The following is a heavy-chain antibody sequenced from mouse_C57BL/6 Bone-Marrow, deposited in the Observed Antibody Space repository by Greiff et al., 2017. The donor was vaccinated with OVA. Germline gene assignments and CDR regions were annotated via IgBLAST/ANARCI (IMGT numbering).Heavy chain of an antibody. V-gene: IGHV1-64*01. CDR2: IHPNSGST. J-gene: IGHJ3*01. CDR3: ARIYYYGSSYGWFAY. CDR1: GYTFTSYW. D-gene: IGHD1-1*01. Sequence: VQLQQPGAELVKPGASVKLSCKASGYTFTSYWMHWVKQRPGQGLEWIGMIHPNSGSTNYNEKFKSKATLTVDKSSSTAYMQLSSLTSEDSAVYYCARIYYYGSSYGWFAYWGQGTLVTVSA.